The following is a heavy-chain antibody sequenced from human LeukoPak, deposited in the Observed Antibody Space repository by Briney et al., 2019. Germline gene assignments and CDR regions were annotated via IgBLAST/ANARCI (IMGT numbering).Heavy chain of an antibody. J-gene: IGHJ4*02. V-gene: IGHV3-23*01. CDR2: ISGSGGTI. CDR1: RFTFSSYA. CDR3: ARAPLYYYDSSGPFDY. Sequence: GGSLRLSCAASRFTFSSYAMSWVRQAPGKGLEWVSAISGSGGTIYYADSVKGRFTISRDNAKNSLYLQMNSLRAEDTAVYYCARAPLYYYDSSGPFDYWGQGTLVTVSS. D-gene: IGHD3-22*01.